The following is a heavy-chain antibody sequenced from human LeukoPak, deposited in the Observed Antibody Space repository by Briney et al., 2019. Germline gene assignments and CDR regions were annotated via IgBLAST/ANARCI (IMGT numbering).Heavy chain of an antibody. CDR2: IYSGGNT. D-gene: IGHD1-7*01. V-gene: IGHV3-66*02. CDR3: AKDTNYDTYYFDY. Sequence: GGSLRLSCAASEFIVNNNYMTWVRQAPGKGLEWVSVIYSGGNTYYADSVKGRFTIFRDNSKNSLYLQMNSLRAEDTAVYYCAKDTNYDTYYFDYWGQGTLVTVSS. J-gene: IGHJ4*02. CDR1: EFIVNNNY.